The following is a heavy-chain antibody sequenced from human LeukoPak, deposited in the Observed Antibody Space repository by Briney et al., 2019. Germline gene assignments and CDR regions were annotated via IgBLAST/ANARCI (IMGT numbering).Heavy chain of an antibody. V-gene: IGHV3-21*01. J-gene: IGHJ5*02. CDR2: ISSSSSYI. CDR1: GFTFSSYS. CDR3: ARDLSIAARGAWFDP. Sequence: PGGSLRLSCAASGFTFSSYSMNWVRQAPGKGLEWVSSISSSSSYIYYADSVKGRFTISRDSAKNSLYLQMNSLRAEDTAVYYCARDLSIAARGAWFDPWGQGTLVTVSS. D-gene: IGHD6-6*01.